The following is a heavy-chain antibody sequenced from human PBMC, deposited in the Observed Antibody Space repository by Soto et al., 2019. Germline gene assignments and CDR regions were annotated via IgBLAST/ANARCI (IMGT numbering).Heavy chain of an antibody. V-gene: IGHV4-59*01. Sequence: PSETLCVPCTLSGCSITSDYWTGIRQPPGKGLEWSGYVDHTGSTNDTPSLKGGVTTSIATYKHQLSLKPNAATAEDTAVYYCARRTDTPNYLDPWGQGTLVTVSS. CDR1: GCSITSDY. CDR2: VDHTGST. J-gene: IGHJ5*02. D-gene: IGHD1-7*01. CDR3: ARRTDTPNYLDP.